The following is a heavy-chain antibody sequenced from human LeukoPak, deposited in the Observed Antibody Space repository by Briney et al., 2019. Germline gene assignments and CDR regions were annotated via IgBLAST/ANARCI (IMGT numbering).Heavy chain of an antibody. D-gene: IGHD5-18*01. CDR3: ARVGYFYGYDY. J-gene: IGHJ4*02. CDR1: GFTFSSYW. V-gene: IGHV3-74*01. Sequence: GGSLRLSCAASGFTFSSYWMHWVRQAPGKGLVWVSRINSDGSSISYADFVKGRFTISRDNARNTLYLQMNSLRAEDTAVYYCARVGYFYGYDYWGQGTLVTVTP. CDR2: INSDGSSI.